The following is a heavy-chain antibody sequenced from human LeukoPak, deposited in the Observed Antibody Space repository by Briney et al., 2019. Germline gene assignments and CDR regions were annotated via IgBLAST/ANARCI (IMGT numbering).Heavy chain of an antibody. J-gene: IGHJ3*02. Sequence: SETLSLTCTVSGGSISSSSYYWGWIRQPPGKGLEWIGSIYYSGSTYYNPSLKSRVTISVDTSKNQFSLQLRSVTAADTAVYYCARVKSPWDAFDIWGQGAMVTVSS. D-gene: IGHD1-26*01. CDR1: GGSISSSSYY. CDR2: IYYSGST. CDR3: ARVKSPWDAFDI. V-gene: IGHV4-39*07.